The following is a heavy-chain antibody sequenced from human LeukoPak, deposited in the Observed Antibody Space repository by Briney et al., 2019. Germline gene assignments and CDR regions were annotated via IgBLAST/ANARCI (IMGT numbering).Heavy chain of an antibody. D-gene: IGHD3-22*01. Sequence: SETLSLTCTVSGGSIRSSYYYWGWIRQPPGKGLEWIGSIYDSGSTYYNPSLKSRVTISVDTSKNQFSLKLSSVTAADTAVYYCARHFDSYDSSGYYPDQSDYWGQGTLVTVSS. J-gene: IGHJ4*02. CDR3: ARHFDSYDSSGYYPDQSDY. CDR1: GGSIRSSYYY. CDR2: IYDSGST. V-gene: IGHV4-39*01.